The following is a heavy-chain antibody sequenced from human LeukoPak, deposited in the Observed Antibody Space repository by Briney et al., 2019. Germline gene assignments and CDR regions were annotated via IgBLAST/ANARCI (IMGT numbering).Heavy chain of an antibody. Sequence: ASVKVSCKASGYTSTSYDINWVRQATGQGPEWMGWMNPNSGSTGYAQKFQGRVTMTRNTSISTAYMELSSLRSEDTAVYYCARGPIYGSGSFFKLWGQGTLVTVSS. CDR3: ARGPIYGSGSFFKL. V-gene: IGHV1-8*01. J-gene: IGHJ4*02. CDR1: GYTSTSYD. D-gene: IGHD3-10*01. CDR2: MNPNSGST.